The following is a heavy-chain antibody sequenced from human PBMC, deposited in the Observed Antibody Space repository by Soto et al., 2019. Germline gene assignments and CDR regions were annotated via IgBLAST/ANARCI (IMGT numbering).Heavy chain of an antibody. Sequence: QVQLVQSGAEVKKPGASVKVSCKASGYIFTNHYIHWVRQAPGQGLEWRGIINPSGGSTNYLQKFQGRSTMTRDTPTSTVYMELSSLRSADTAVYFCARADYYDSSGFYYDCWGQGSLVTVSS. CDR2: INPSGGST. CDR3: ARADYYDSSGFYYDC. D-gene: IGHD3-22*01. CDR1: GYIFTNHY. V-gene: IGHV1-46*01. J-gene: IGHJ4*02.